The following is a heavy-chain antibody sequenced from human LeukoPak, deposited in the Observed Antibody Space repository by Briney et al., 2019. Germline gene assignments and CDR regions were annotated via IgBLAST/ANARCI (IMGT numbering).Heavy chain of an antibody. Sequence: SETLSLTCTVSGGSITSYYWGWIRQPPGKGLEWIGEINHSGSTNYNPSLKSRVTISVDTSKNQFSLKLSSVTAADTAVYYCARSVGIQLWLRLGGGANFDYWGQGTLVTVSS. V-gene: IGHV4-34*01. D-gene: IGHD5-18*01. CDR3: ARSVGIQLWLRLGGGANFDY. J-gene: IGHJ4*02. CDR1: GGSITSYY. CDR2: INHSGST.